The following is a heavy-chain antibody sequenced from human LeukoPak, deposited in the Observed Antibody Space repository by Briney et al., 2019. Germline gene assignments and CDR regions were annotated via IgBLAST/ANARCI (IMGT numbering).Heavy chain of an antibody. D-gene: IGHD4-17*01. CDR3: ARVPYGDYVNFFDY. CDR2: INPNSGGT. V-gene: IGHV1-2*02. J-gene: IGHJ4*02. Sequence: ASVKVSCKASGYTFTGYYMHWVRQAPGQGPEWMGWINPNSGGTHYVHKFQGRVTMTRDTSISTANMELSRLRSDGTAVYYCARVPYGDYVNFFDYWGQGTLVTVSS. CDR1: GYTFTGYY.